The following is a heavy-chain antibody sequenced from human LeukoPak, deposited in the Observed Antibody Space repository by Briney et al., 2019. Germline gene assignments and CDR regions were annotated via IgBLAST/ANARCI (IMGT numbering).Heavy chain of an antibody. CDR3: ARAAQYYDLWSGYSEYYFDY. Sequence: PGGSLRLSCAASGFTFSSYSMNWVRQAPGKGLEWVSSISSSSSYIYYADSVKGRFTISRDNAKNSLYLQMNSLRAEDTAVYYCARAAQYYDLWSGYSEYYFDYWGQGTLVTVSS. J-gene: IGHJ4*02. D-gene: IGHD3-3*01. CDR2: ISSSSSYI. CDR1: GFTFSSYS. V-gene: IGHV3-21*01.